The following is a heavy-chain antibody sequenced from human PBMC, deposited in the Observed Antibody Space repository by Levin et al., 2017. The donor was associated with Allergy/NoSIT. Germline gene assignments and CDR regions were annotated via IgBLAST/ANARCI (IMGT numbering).Heavy chain of an antibody. D-gene: IGHD3/OR15-3a*01. J-gene: IGHJ5*02. V-gene: IGHV4-59*01. CDR1: GDSISTYY. CDR3: AREGVWTGWFDP. CDR2: ISYSGST. Sequence: SETLSLICTVSGDSISTYYWSWIRQPPGRGLEWIGYISYSGSTNYNPSLQSRVTISVDTSKKQFSLNLNSVTAADTAVYYCAREGVWTGWFDPWGQGTLVTVSS.